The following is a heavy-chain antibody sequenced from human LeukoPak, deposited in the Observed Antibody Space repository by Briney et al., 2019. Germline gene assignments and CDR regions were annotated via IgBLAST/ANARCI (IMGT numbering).Heavy chain of an antibody. CDR2: INPNSGDT. V-gene: IGHV1-2*02. D-gene: IGHD2/OR15-2a*01. J-gene: IGHJ4*02. CDR1: GYIFTGYY. CDR3: ARNSDIDPYYFDY. Sequence: ASVKVSCKASGYIFTGYYMHWVRQAPGQGLEWMGWINPNSGDTNYAQKLQGRVTMTTDTSTSTAYMELRSLRSDDTAVYYCARNSDIDPYYFDYWGQGTLVTVSS.